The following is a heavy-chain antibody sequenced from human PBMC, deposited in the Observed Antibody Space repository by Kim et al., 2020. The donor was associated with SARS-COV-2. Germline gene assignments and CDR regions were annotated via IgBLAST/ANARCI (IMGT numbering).Heavy chain of an antibody. Sequence: GGSLRLSCAASGFTFSNAWMSWVRQAPGKGLEWVGRIKSKTDGGTTDYAAPVTGRFTISRDDSKNTLYLQMNSLKTEDTAVYYCTTQVVVVPAATGRRFFNYYYYGMDVRGQGTTGTVSS. CDR3: TTQVVVVPAATGRRFFNYYYYGMDV. D-gene: IGHD2-2*01. V-gene: IGHV3-15*01. CDR2: IKSKTDGGTT. J-gene: IGHJ6*02. CDR1: GFTFSNAW.